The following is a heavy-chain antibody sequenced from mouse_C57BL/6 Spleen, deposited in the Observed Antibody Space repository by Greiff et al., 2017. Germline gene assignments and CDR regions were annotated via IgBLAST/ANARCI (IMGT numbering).Heavy chain of an antibody. CDR1: GFTFSSYA. V-gene: IGHV5-4*01. CDR3: ARDKKAD. CDR2: ISDGGSYT. Sequence: EVKLVESGGGLVKPGGSLKLSCAASGFTFSSYALSWVRQTPETRLEWVATISDGGSYTYYPDNVKGRFTISRDNAKNNLYLQMSHLKSEDTAMYYCARDKKADWGQGTLVTVSA. J-gene: IGHJ3*01.